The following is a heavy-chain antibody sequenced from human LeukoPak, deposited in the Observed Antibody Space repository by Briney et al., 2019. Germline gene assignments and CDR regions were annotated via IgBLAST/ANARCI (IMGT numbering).Heavy chain of an antibody. CDR1: GYTFTSYY. CDR2: INPSGGST. J-gene: IGHJ6*04. V-gene: IGHV1-46*01. CDR3: ARGGGGYDHYYGMDV. D-gene: IGHD5-12*01. Sequence: ASVKVSCKASGYTFTSYYMHWVRQAPGQGLEWMGIINPSGGSTNYAQKFQGRVTMTRDTSTSTVYMELSSLRSEDTAVYYCARGGGGYDHYYGMDVRGKGTTVTVSS.